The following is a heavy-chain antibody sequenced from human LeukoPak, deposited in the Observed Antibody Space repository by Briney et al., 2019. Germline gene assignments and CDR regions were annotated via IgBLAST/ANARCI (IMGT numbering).Heavy chain of an antibody. V-gene: IGHV4-4*07. CDR2: IYSSGST. Sequence: NPSETLSLTCSVSGGSISSYYWSWIRQPAGKGLEWIGRIYSSGSTNYNPSLKSRVTMSVDTSKHQFPLKLSSVTAADTAVYYCAREFDPWGQGTLVTVSS. CDR3: AREFDP. CDR1: GGSISSYY. J-gene: IGHJ5*02.